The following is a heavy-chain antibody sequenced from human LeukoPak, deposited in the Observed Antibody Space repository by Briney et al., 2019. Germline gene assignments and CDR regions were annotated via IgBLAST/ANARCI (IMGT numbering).Heavy chain of an antibody. V-gene: IGHV4-59*01. CDR1: GGSISSYY. CDR2: IYYTGST. D-gene: IGHD4-17*01. Sequence: PSETLSLTCTVSGGSISSYYWSWIRQPPGKGLEWSGYIYYTGSTTYNPSLKSRVTISVDTSKNQFSLKLRSVTAADTAVYYCARDYGDIPPDWYYDLWGRGTLVTVSS. J-gene: IGHJ2*01. CDR3: ARDYGDIPPDWYYDL.